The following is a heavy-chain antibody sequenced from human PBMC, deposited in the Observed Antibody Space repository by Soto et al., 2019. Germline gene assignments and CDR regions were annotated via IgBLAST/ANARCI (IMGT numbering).Heavy chain of an antibody. CDR2: IYYTGNS. CDR3: AREQWGFDS. CDR1: GGSITTNGHY. Sequence: QVQLQESGPELVKPSQTLSLTCSVSGGSITTNGHYWTWIRQHPGQGLEWIAYIYYTGNSYLNPSLKSRPSISVDTSKNQFSLELRSVPAADTAVYYCAREQWGFDSWGQGTLVTVSS. D-gene: IGHD6-19*01. V-gene: IGHV4-31*03. J-gene: IGHJ4*02.